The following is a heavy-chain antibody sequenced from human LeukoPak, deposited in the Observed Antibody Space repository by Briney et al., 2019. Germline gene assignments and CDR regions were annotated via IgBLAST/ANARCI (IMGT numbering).Heavy chain of an antibody. V-gene: IGHV3-13*01. Sequence: GRSLSPACAASGSTFSSYDMRSVHQPTGKGLEWVSAIGTAGDTYYPGYAKGRLSMSRDNSKNTLYLQMNSLRAEDTAVYYCANRLVVVPAAARGKIGIPFDYWGQGTLVTVSS. CDR1: GSTFSSYD. CDR2: IGTAGDT. J-gene: IGHJ4*02. CDR3: ANRLVVVPAAARGKIGIPFDY. D-gene: IGHD2-2*01.